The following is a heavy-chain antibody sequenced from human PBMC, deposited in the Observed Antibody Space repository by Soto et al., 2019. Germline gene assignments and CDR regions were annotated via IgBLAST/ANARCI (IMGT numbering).Heavy chain of an antibody. J-gene: IGHJ4*02. CDR3: ATCDGTGYYLYYFDY. Sequence: ASVKVSCKASGGTFSSYTVSWVRQAPGQGLEWVGGIFPISGTTNYAQKFQGRVTIAADESTTTAYMGLSSLKSEDTAMYYCATCDGTGYYLYYFDYWGQGTLVTVSS. D-gene: IGHD3-9*01. V-gene: IGHV1-69*13. CDR2: IFPISGTT. CDR1: GGTFSSYT.